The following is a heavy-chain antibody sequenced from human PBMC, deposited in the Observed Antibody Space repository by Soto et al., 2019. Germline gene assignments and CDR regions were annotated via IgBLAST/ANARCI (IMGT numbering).Heavy chain of an antibody. Sequence: QVQLQESGPGLVKPSETLSLTCTVSGGSISSYYWSWIRQPPGKGLEWIGYIYYSGSTNYNPSLKSRVTISVDTSKNQFSLKLSSVTAADTAVYYCARRYGGNLDYWGQETLVTVSS. J-gene: IGHJ4*02. D-gene: IGHD1-26*01. CDR2: IYYSGST. CDR3: ARRYGGNLDY. CDR1: GGSISSYY. V-gene: IGHV4-59*08.